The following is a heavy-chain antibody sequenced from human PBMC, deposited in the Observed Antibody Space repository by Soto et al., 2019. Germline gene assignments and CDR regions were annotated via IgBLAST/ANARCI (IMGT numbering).Heavy chain of an antibody. V-gene: IGHV3-23*01. CDR2: ISGSGGST. CDR3: AKGGHRSGWPLDY. J-gene: IGHJ4*02. CDR1: GFTFISYS. Sequence: PGGSLRRSCAASGFTFISYSMSWVRHAPGKGLEWVSAISGSGGSTYYADSVKGRFTISRDNSKNTLYLQMNSLRAEDTAVYYSAKGGHRSGWPLDYWGQGTLITVSS. D-gene: IGHD6-25*01.